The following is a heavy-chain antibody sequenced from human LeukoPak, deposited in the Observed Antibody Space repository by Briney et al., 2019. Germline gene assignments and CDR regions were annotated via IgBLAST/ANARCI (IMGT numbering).Heavy chain of an antibody. V-gene: IGHV4-34*01. J-gene: IGHJ4*02. CDR1: GGSFSGYY. Sequence: SETLSLTCAVYGGSFSGYYWSWIRQPPGKGLEWIGEINHSGSTNYNPSLKSRVTISVDTSKNQFSLKLSSVTAADTAVYYCARGPSLYFDYWGQGTLVTVSP. CDR3: ARGPSLYFDY. CDR2: INHSGST.